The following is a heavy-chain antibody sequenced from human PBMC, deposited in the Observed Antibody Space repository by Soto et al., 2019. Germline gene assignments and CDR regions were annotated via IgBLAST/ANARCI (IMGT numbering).Heavy chain of an antibody. D-gene: IGHD4-4*01. CDR3: ARVGDFSNYDAGFLGWFDP. V-gene: IGHV1-69*13. Sequence: SVKVSCKASGGTFSSYAISWVRQAPGQGLEWMGGIIPIFGTANYAQKFQGRVTITADESTSTAYMELSSLRSGDTAVYYCARVGDFSNYDAGFLGWFDPRGQGTLVTVSS. CDR1: GGTFSSYA. J-gene: IGHJ5*02. CDR2: IIPIFGTA.